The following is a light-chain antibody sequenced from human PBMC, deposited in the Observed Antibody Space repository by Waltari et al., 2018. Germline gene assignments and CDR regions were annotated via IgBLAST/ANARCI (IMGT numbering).Light chain of an antibody. V-gene: IGLV2-23*01. CDR2: EGS. J-gene: IGLJ1*01. CDR3: CSYAGSSTYV. CDR1: SSDVGSYNL. Sequence: QSALTQPASVSGSPGQSITISCTGTSSDVGSYNLVSSYQQPPGKAPKRMIYEGSKRPSGVSNRFSGSKSGNTASLTISGLQAEDEADYYCCSYAGSSTYVFGTGTKVTVL.